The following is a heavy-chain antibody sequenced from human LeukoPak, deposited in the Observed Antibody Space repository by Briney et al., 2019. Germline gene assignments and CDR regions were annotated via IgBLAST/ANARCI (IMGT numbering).Heavy chain of an antibody. CDR1: GYTFTSYY. J-gene: IGHJ3*02. D-gene: IGHD3-9*01. V-gene: IGHV1-2*02. CDR2: INPNSGGT. CDR3: ARDPIRPGAFDI. Sequence: GASVKVSCKASGYTFTSYYMHWVRQAPGQGLEWRGWINPNSGGTNYAQKFQGRVTMTRDTSISTAYMELSRLRSDDTAVYYCARDPIRPGAFDIWGQGTMVTVSS.